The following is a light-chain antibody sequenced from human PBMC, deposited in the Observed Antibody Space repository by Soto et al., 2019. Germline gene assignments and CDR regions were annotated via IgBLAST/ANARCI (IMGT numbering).Light chain of an antibody. Sequence: QSALTQPASVSGSPGQSITISCTGTSSDGGGFNYVSWYQQHPGKAPKFMIYDVTNRPSGVSYRFSGSKSGNTASLTISGLQAEDEADYYCNSYTSSSTYVFGTGTKLTVL. J-gene: IGLJ1*01. V-gene: IGLV2-14*03. CDR2: DVT. CDR1: SSDGGGFNY. CDR3: NSYTSSSTYV.